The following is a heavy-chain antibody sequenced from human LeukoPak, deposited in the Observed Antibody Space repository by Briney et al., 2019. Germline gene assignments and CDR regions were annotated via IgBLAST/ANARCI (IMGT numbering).Heavy chain of an antibody. J-gene: IGHJ4*02. Sequence: PGGSLRLSCAASGFTFSSYGMHWVRQAPGKGLEWVAFIRYDGSNKYYADSVKGRFTISRDNSKNTLYLQMNSLRAEDTAVYYCAKSHYYDSRAADYGGQGTLVTVSS. D-gene: IGHD3-22*01. V-gene: IGHV3-30*02. CDR2: IRYDGSNK. CDR1: GFTFSSYG. CDR3: AKSHYYDSRAADY.